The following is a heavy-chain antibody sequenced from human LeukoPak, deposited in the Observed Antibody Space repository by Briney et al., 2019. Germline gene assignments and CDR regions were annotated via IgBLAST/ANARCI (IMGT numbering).Heavy chain of an antibody. CDR1: GGSISSGSYY. D-gene: IGHD4-11*01. V-gene: IGHV4-61*02. J-gene: IGHJ6*03. CDR2: IYTSGST. CDR3: AREMTTVSLVYYYYYMDV. Sequence: SETLSLTCTASGGSISSGSYYWRWIRQPAGKGLEWIGRIYTSGSTNYNPSLKSRVTISVDTSKNQFSLKLSSVTAADTAVYYCAREMTTVSLVYYYYYMDVWGKGTTVTVSS.